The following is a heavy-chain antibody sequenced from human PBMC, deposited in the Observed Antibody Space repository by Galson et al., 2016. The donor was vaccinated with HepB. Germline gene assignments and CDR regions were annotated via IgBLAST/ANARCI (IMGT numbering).Heavy chain of an antibody. CDR1: GFTFSNAW. CDR3: ARDPHALDF. J-gene: IGHJ4*02. Sequence: SLRLSCAASGFTFSNAWMNWVRQAPGKGLEWASYISRSTPTIYYADSVKGRFTVSRDNAKNSLYLQMNNLRDEDTAVYYCARDPHALDFWGQGTLVTVSS. V-gene: IGHV3-48*02. CDR2: ISRSTPTI.